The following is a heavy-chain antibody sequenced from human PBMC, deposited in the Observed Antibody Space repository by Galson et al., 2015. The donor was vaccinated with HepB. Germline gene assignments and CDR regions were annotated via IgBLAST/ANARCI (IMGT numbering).Heavy chain of an antibody. CDR2: IYSNGYT. V-gene: IGHV4-61*02. D-gene: IGHD3-16*01. CDR3: ARALSSAPPWIYGYMDV. J-gene: IGHJ6*03. Sequence: ILSLTCTVSGGSISSGPYYWSWIRQPAGKGLEWIGRIYSNGYTNYSPSLKSRVAMSVDTSKNQFSLKLSSVTAADTAEYYCARALSSAPPWIYGYMDVWGKGTTVTVS. CDR1: GGSISSGPYY.